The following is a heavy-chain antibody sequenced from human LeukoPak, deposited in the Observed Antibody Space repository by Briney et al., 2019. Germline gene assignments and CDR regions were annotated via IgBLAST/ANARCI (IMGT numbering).Heavy chain of an antibody. V-gene: IGHV4-34*01. CDR2: INHSGST. Sequence: SETLSLTCAVYGGSFSGYYWSWIRQPPGKGLEWIGEINHSGSTNYNPSLKSRVTISVDTSKNQFSLKLSSVTAADTAVYYCARQTVAYSSGWWADAFDIWGQGTMVTVSS. CDR3: ARQTVAYSSGWWADAFDI. D-gene: IGHD6-19*01. J-gene: IGHJ3*02. CDR1: GGSFSGYY.